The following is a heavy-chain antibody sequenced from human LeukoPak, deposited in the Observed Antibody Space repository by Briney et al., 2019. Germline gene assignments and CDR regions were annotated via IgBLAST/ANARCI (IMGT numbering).Heavy chain of an antibody. Sequence: KPSETLSLTCAVSGYSISSGYYWGWIRQPPGKGLEWIGSIYHSGSTYYNPSLKSRVTISVDTSKNQFSLKLSSVTAADTAVYYCARDTLVGATMFDYWGQGTLVTVSS. D-gene: IGHD1-26*01. CDR2: IYHSGST. V-gene: IGHV4-38-2*02. CDR3: ARDTLVGATMFDY. J-gene: IGHJ4*02. CDR1: GYSISSGYY.